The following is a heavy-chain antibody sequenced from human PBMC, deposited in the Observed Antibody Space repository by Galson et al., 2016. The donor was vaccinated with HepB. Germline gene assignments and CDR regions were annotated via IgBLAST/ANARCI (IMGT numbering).Heavy chain of an antibody. CDR2: MYYSGST. J-gene: IGHJ3*02. CDR3: ARSPLDTFDI. Sequence: SETLSLTCSVSGGSISSSSYYCGWIRQPPGKGLEWIGYMYYSGSTYYNTSLKSRLTTSIDTSKNQFYLKLSSVTAAVTAVYYYARSPLDTFDIWGQGTVVTVSS. CDR1: GGSISSSSYY. V-gene: IGHV4-39*01.